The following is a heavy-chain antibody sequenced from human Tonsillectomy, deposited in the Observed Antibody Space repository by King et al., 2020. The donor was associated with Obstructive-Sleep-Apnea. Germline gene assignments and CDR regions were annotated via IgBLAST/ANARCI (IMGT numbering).Heavy chain of an antibody. CDR3: ARESRYYYNSGSSRRRIGVGYFDY. CDR2: IYYSGST. J-gene: IGHJ4*02. D-gene: IGHD3-10*01. V-gene: IGHV4-30-4*01. Sequence: VQLQESGPGLVKPSQTLSLTCTVSGGSISSGDYYWSWIRQPPGKGLEWIGYIYYSGSTYYNPSLKSRVTISVDTSKNQVSLKLSSVTAADTAVYYCARESRYYYNSGSSRRRIGVGYFDYWGQGTLVTVSS. CDR1: GGSISSGDYY.